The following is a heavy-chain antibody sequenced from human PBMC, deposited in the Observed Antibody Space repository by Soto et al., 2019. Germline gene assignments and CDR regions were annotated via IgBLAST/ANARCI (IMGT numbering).Heavy chain of an antibody. CDR3: ARPSRMEPNWFDP. V-gene: IGHV4-39*01. CDR1: GGSISSSSYY. J-gene: IGHJ5*02. D-gene: IGHD1-26*01. CDR2: IYYSGST. Sequence: SETLSLTCTVSGGSISSSSYYWGWIRQPPGKGLEWIGSIYYSGSTYFNPSLKSRVTISVDTSKNQFSLKLSSVTAADTAVYYCARPSRMEPNWFDPWGQGTLVTVSS.